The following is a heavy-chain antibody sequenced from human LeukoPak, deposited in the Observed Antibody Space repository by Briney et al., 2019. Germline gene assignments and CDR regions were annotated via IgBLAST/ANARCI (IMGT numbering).Heavy chain of an antibody. D-gene: IGHD3-22*01. CDR2: ISGSGGST. Sequence: PGGSLRLSCAASGFTFSIYAMSWVRQAPGKGLGWVSAISGSGGSTYYADFVKGRFTISRDNPKNTLYLQMNSLRAEDTAVYYCAKGIYDSSGYPFDYWGQGTLVTVSS. J-gene: IGHJ4*02. CDR1: GFTFSIYA. V-gene: IGHV3-23*01. CDR3: AKGIYDSSGYPFDY.